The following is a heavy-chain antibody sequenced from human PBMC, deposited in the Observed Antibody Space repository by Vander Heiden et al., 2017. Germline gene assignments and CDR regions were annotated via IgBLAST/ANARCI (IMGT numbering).Heavy chain of an antibody. Sequence: QVQLVQSGAEVKKPGASVKVSCKASGYTFTGYYMHWVRQAPGQGPEWMGWINPNSGGTNYAQKVQGRVTMTRDTSISTAYMELSRMRSDDTAVYYCARTRRVRVSNWFDPWGQGTLVTVSS. CDR3: ARTRRVRVSNWFDP. D-gene: IGHD6-25*01. V-gene: IGHV1-2*02. CDR2: INPNSGGT. J-gene: IGHJ5*02. CDR1: GYTFTGYY.